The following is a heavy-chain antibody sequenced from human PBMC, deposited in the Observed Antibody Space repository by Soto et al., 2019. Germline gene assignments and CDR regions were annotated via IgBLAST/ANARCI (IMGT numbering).Heavy chain of an antibody. CDR1: GFTFSSYA. Sequence: GSLRLSCAASGFTFSSYAMSWVRQAPGKGLEWVSAISGSGGSTYYADSVKGRFTISRDNSKNTLYLQMNSLRAEDTAVYYCAKDPWVAAAGTGWFDPWGQGTLVTVSS. CDR3: AKDPWVAAAGTGWFDP. D-gene: IGHD6-13*01. J-gene: IGHJ5*02. V-gene: IGHV3-23*01. CDR2: ISGSGGST.